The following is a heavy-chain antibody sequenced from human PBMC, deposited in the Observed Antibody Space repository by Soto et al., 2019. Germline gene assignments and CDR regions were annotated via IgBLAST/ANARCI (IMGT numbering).Heavy chain of an antibody. CDR3: AGGDYYHSSGYYFYYYTMDV. Sequence: SETLSLTCTVSGGSISSSSYYWICIRQPPGKGLEWIGNVHYGGSTYYNPSLKSRVTISVETSKSQFSLKLSSVTAADTAVYYCAGGDYYHSSGYYFYYYTMDVWGQGTTVTVSS. CDR2: VHYGGST. V-gene: IGHV4-39*01. CDR1: GGSISSSSYY. D-gene: IGHD3-22*01. J-gene: IGHJ6*02.